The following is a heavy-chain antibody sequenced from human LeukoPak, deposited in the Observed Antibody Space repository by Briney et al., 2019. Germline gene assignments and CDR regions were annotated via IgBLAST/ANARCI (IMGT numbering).Heavy chain of an antibody. J-gene: IGHJ5*02. CDR2: INPSGGST. V-gene: IGHV1-46*01. Sequence: EASVKVSCKASGYTVTNYYMVWVRQAPGQGLEWMGIINPSGGSTTYAQKFQGRVTVTRGTSTSTVYMELSSLRSEDTAIYYCARGGAGDMYNFFDPWGQGTLVTVSS. D-gene: IGHD3-16*01. CDR3: ARGGAGDMYNFFDP. CDR1: GYTVTNYY.